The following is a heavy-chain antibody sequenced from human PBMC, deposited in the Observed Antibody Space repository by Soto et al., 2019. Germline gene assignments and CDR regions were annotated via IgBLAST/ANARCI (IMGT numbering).Heavy chain of an antibody. V-gene: IGHV3-30*03. CDR3: ARNQYYYDSSGYSPFDY. CDR2: ISYDGSNK. J-gene: IGHJ4*02. CDR1: GFSFSSYS. D-gene: IGHD3-22*01. Sequence: VQLVESGGGLVKPGGSLRLSCAASGFSFSSYSMNWVRQAPGKGLEWVAVISYDGSNKYYADSVKGRFTISRDNSKNTLYLQMNSLRAEDTAVYYCARNQYYYDSSGYSPFDYWGQGTLVTVSS.